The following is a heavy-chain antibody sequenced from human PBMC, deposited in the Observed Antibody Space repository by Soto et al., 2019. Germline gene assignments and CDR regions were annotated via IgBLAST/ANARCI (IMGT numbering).Heavy chain of an antibody. CDR2: IDYNGVT. Sequence: SETLSLTCTVSGGSIYRSGYYWGWIRQPPGRGLEWIGNIDYNGVTYSNPSLKSRVTISRDTPKKQFSLKLTSVTAADTALYYCGKVLVGATGHTDSDSWGPGTLVTV. CDR1: GGSIYRSGYY. J-gene: IGHJ4*02. CDR3: GKVLVGATGHTDSDS. D-gene: IGHD2-15*01. V-gene: IGHV4-39*01.